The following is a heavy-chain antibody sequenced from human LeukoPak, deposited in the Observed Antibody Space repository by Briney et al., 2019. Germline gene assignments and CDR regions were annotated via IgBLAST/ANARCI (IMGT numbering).Heavy chain of an antibody. CDR1: GYTFTSYD. CDR3: ASSGGHVVVTAYYFDY. CDR2: IIPIFGTA. J-gene: IGHJ4*02. V-gene: IGHV1-69*13. Sequence: GASVKVSCKASGYTFTSYDISWVRQAPGQGLEWMGGIIPIFGTANYAQKFQGRVTITADESTSTAYMELSSLRSEDTAVYYCASSGGHVVVTAYYFDYWGQGTLVTVSS. D-gene: IGHD2-21*02.